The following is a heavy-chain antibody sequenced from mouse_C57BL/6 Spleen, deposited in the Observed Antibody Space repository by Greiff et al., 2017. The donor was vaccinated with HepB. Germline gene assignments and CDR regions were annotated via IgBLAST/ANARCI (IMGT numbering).Heavy chain of an antibody. CDR3: AREVADYFDY. V-gene: IGHV1-69*01. Sequence: QVQLQQPGAELVMPGASVKLSCKASGYTFTSYWMHWVKQRPGQGLEWIGEIDPSDSYTNYNQKFKGKSTLTVDKSSSTASMQLSSLTSEDSAVYYCAREVADYFDYWGQGTTLTVSS. CDR2: IDPSDSYT. D-gene: IGHD1-1*01. CDR1: GYTFTSYW. J-gene: IGHJ2*01.